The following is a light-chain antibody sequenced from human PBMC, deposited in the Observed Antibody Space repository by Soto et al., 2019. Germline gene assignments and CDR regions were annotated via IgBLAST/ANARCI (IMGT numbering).Light chain of an antibody. J-gene: IGKJ1*01. V-gene: IGKV1-6*01. CDR1: QVIRND. Sequence: AIQMTQSPSSLSASVGDRVTITCRASQVIRNDLGWYQQKPGKAPKLLIYAAFTLQSGVPSRFSGSGSGTDFTLTISSLQPEDFATYFCLQDYNYPRTFGQGTKVDIK. CDR2: AAF. CDR3: LQDYNYPRT.